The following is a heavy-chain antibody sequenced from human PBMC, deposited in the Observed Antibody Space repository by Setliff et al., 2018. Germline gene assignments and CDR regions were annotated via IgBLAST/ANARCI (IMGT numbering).Heavy chain of an antibody. CDR3: AREGYSSGWFDY. CDR1: GFTFSSYW. J-gene: IGHJ4*02. Sequence: GGSLRLSCAASGFTFSSYWMHWVRQAPGKGLVWVAYLRFDGKTQHYADSVKGRFTISRDNSKNTLYLQMNSLRAEDTAVYYCAREGYSSGWFDYWGQGTLVTVSS. CDR2: LRFDGKTQ. V-gene: IGHV3-30*02. D-gene: IGHD6-19*01.